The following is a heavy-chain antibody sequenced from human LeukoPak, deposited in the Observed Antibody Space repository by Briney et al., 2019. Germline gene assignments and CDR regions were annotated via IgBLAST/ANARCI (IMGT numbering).Heavy chain of an antibody. CDR2: IYTSGST. V-gene: IGHV4-61*02. CDR1: GGSISSGSYY. Sequence: SETLSLTCTVSGGSISSGSYYWSWIRQPAGKGLEWIGRIYTSGSTNYNPSLKSRVTISVDTSKNQFSLKLSSVTAADTAVYYCARDPGSSFYYYYYMDVWGKGTTVTVSS. J-gene: IGHJ6*03. D-gene: IGHD6-6*01. CDR3: ARDPGSSFYYYYYMDV.